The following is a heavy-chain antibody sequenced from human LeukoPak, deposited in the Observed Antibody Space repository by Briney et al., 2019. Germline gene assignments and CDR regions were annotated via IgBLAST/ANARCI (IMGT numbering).Heavy chain of an antibody. CDR3: AQTGDKYGSFEY. Sequence: GKSLRLSCAASGFTFNRSGMHWVRQAPGKGLEWVALIFDDGSNKYFADSVKGRFTISRDNSKSMLYLQMNSLRAEDTAVYYCAQTGDKYGSFEYWGQGTLVTVSS. CDR2: IFDDGSNK. J-gene: IGHJ4*02. V-gene: IGHV3-33*01. D-gene: IGHD3-10*01. CDR1: GFTFNRSG.